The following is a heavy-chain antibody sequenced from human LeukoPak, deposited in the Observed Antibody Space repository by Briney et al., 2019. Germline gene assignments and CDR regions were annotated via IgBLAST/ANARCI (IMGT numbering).Heavy chain of an antibody. CDR2: IYHSGST. CDR3: AREVQTGTTTFYYFYYYMDV. V-gene: IGHV4-38-2*02. CDR1: GYSISSGYY. Sequence: SETLSLTCTVSGYSISSGYYWGWIRQPPGKGLEWIGSIYHSGSTYYNPSLKSRVTISVDTSKNQFSLKLSSVTAADTAVYYCAREVQTGTTTFYYFYYYMDVWGKGTTVTISS. D-gene: IGHD1-1*01. J-gene: IGHJ6*03.